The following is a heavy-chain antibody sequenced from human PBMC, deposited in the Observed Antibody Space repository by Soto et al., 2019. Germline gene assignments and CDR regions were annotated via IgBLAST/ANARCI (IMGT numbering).Heavy chain of an antibody. J-gene: IGHJ4*02. V-gene: IGHV3-30-3*01. CDR3: ARDTYDFWSGPPFDY. CDR2: ISYDGSNK. CDR1: GFTFSSYA. Sequence: GGSLRLSCAASGFTFSSYAMHWVRQAPGKGLEWVAVISYDGSNKYYADSVKGRFTISRDNSKNTLYLQMNSLRAEDTAVYYCARDTYDFWSGPPFDYWGQGTLVTVSS. D-gene: IGHD3-3*01.